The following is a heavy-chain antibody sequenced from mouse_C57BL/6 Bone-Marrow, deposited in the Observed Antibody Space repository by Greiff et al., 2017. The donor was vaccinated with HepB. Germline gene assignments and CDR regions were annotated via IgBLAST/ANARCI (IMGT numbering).Heavy chain of an antibody. D-gene: IGHD2-3*01. CDR1: GFTFSDYG. Sequence: EVKLMESGGGLVKPGGSLKLSCAASGFTFSDYGMHWVRQAPEKGLEWVAYISSGSSTIYYADTVKGRVTIARDNAKNTLFLQMTSLRSEDTAMYYCAMGGYDGPEGFAYWGQGTLVTVSA. V-gene: IGHV5-17*01. CDR2: ISSGSSTI. CDR3: AMGGYDGPEGFAY. J-gene: IGHJ3*01.